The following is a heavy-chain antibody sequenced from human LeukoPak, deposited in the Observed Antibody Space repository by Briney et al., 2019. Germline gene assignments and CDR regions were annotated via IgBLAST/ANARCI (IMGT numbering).Heavy chain of an antibody. J-gene: IGHJ3*02. Sequence: EPGGSLRLSCAASGFTFSSYSMNWVRQAPGKGLEWVSYISSSSSTIYYADSVKGRFTISRDNAKNSLYLQMNSLRAEDTAVYYCARDNPPPLDIVVVPAAIPDAFDIWGQGTMVTVSS. D-gene: IGHD2-2*02. CDR3: ARDNPPPLDIVVVPAAIPDAFDI. CDR2: ISSSSSTI. CDR1: GFTFSSYS. V-gene: IGHV3-48*01.